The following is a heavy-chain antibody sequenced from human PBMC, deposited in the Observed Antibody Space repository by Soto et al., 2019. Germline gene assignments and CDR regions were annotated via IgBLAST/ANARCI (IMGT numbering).Heavy chain of an antibody. J-gene: IGHJ5*02. V-gene: IGHV4-61*01. Sequence: SETLSLTCTVSGGAVSSGTYYWSWIRQPPGKGLEWIGHIYFTGSTNYNPSLKSRVTMSLDTSRNQFSLKLSSVAAADTAVYYCTRGPPRVQWFDPWGLGTLVTVSS. CDR2: IYFTGST. CDR3: TRGPPRVQWFDP. CDR1: GGAVSSGTYY.